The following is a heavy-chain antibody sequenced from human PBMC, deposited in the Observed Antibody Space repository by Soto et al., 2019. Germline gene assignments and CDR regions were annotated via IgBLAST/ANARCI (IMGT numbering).Heavy chain of an antibody. Sequence: GASVKVSCKASGGTFSSYAISWVRQAPGQGLEWMGGIIPIFGTANYAQKFQGRVTITADESTSTAYMELSSLRSEDTAVYYCARDGRSRGYSYGYDYWGQGTLVTVS. J-gene: IGHJ4*02. CDR2: IIPIFGTA. CDR3: ARDGRSRGYSYGYDY. V-gene: IGHV1-69*13. D-gene: IGHD5-18*01. CDR1: GGTFSSYA.